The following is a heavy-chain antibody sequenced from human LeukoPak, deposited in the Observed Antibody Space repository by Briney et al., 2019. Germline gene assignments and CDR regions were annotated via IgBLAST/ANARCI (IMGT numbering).Heavy chain of an antibody. Sequence: PGGSLRLSCAASGFTFSSYWMSWVRQAPGKGLEWVSAISGSGGSTYYADSVKGRFTISRDNSKNTLYLQMNSLRAEDTAVYYCAKDQRYSSSFYFDYWGQGTLVTVSS. D-gene: IGHD6-6*01. J-gene: IGHJ4*02. CDR1: GFTFSSYW. CDR3: AKDQRYSSSFYFDY. CDR2: ISGSGGST. V-gene: IGHV3-23*01.